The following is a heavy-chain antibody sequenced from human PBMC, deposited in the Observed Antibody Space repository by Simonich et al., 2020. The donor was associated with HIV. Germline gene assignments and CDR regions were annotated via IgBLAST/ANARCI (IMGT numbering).Heavy chain of an antibody. D-gene: IGHD3-3*01. CDR2: SRRSGCST. CDR1: GFTFSSYA. CDR3: AKDRYYNFWSGYYDY. J-gene: IGHJ4*02. Sequence: EVQLLESGGGLVQPGGSLRLSCAASGFTFSSYAMSWVRQAPGKWLEWGSASRRSGCSTYYADSVKSRFTISRDNSKNTLYLQMNSLRAEDTAVYYCAKDRYYNFWSGYYDYWGQGTLVTVSS. V-gene: IGHV3-23*01.